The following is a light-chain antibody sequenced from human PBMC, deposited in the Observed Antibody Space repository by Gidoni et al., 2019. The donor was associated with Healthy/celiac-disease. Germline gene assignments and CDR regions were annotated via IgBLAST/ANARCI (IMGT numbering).Light chain of an antibody. V-gene: IGLV3-1*01. CDR1: KLGDKY. CDR3: QAWDSSHVV. J-gene: IGLJ2*01. CDR2: QDS. Sequence: SYELTQPPSVSVSPGQTASITCSGDKLGDKYACWYQQKPGQSPVLVIYQDSKRPSGIPERFSGSNSGNTATLTISGTQAMDEADYYCQAWDSSHVVFGGGTKLTGL.